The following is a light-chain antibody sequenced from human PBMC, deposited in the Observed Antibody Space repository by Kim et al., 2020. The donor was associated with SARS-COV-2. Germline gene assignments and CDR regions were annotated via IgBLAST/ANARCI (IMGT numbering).Light chain of an antibody. CDR1: SSDVGGYNY. J-gene: IGLJ1*01. CDR3: SSYTSSSTLYV. V-gene: IGLV2-14*03. CDR2: DVS. Sequence: QPASVSGSPGQSITISCTGTSSDVGGYNYVSWYQQHPGKAPKLMIYDVSNRPSGVSNRFSGSKSGNTASLTIPGLQAEDEADYYCSSYTSSSTLYV.